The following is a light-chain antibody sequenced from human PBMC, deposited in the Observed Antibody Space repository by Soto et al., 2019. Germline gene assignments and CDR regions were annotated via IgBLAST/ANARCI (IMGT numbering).Light chain of an antibody. CDR2: SEN. Sequence: QSVLTQPPSASGTPGQRVTIACSGSNSNIGSNTVNWYQQLPGTAPKLLIYSENLRPSGVPDRISASKSGTSASLAISGLQSDDEADYYCAAWDDSLNGRVFGTGTKLTVL. J-gene: IGLJ1*01. CDR1: NSNIGSNT. CDR3: AAWDDSLNGRV. V-gene: IGLV1-44*01.